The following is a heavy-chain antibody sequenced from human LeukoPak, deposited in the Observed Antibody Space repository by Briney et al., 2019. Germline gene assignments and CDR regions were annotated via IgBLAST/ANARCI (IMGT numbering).Heavy chain of an antibody. V-gene: IGHV1-69*13. D-gene: IGHD4-17*01. Sequence: ASVKVSCKXSGGTFSSYAISWVRQAPGQGLEWMGGIIPIFGTANYAQKFQGRVTITADESTSTAYMELSSLRSEDTAVYYCARGPRYGDYLDYWGQGTLVTVSS. CDR3: ARGPRYGDYLDY. J-gene: IGHJ4*02. CDR1: GGTFSSYA. CDR2: IIPIFGTA.